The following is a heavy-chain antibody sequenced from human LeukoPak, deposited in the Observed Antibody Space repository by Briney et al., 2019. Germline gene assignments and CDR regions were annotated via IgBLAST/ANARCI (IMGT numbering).Heavy chain of an antibody. CDR2: IYYSGTT. Sequence: PSETLSLTCSVSGGSISSGAHYWSWIRRHPGKGLEWIGYIYYSGTTYYNPSLKSRVTISVDTSKNQFSLKLTSVTAADTAVYFCARDRDGYNNLDYWGQGSLVTVSS. J-gene: IGHJ4*02. D-gene: IGHD5-24*01. CDR1: GGSISSGAHY. CDR3: ARDRDGYNNLDY. V-gene: IGHV4-31*03.